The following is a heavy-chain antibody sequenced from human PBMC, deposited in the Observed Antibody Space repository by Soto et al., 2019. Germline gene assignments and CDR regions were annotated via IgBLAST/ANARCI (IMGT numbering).Heavy chain of an antibody. CDR1: GFTFDDYA. Sequence: EVQLVESGGGLVQPGRSLRLSCAASGFTFDDYAMHWVRQAPGKGLEWVSGISWNSGSIGYADSVKGRFTISRDNAKNSLYLQMNSLRAEDTALYYCAKDLVADIVTGYLVFDIWGQGTMVTVSS. J-gene: IGHJ3*02. CDR2: ISWNSGSI. V-gene: IGHV3-9*01. D-gene: IGHD3-9*01. CDR3: AKDLVADIVTGYLVFDI.